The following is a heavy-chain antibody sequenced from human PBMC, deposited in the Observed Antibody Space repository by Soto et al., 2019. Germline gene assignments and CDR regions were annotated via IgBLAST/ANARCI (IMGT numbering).Heavy chain of an antibody. V-gene: IGHV4-59*01. CDR3: ARDMRGREGVYYYDSSGYFNAFDI. D-gene: IGHD3-22*01. Sequence: PSETLCLTYTVSGGSISSYYWRWIRQPPGKGLEWIGYIYYSGSTNYNPSLKSRVTISVDTSKNQFSLKLSSVTAADTAVYYCARDMRGREGVYYYDSSGYFNAFDIWGQGTMVT. J-gene: IGHJ3*02. CDR2: IYYSGST. CDR1: GGSISSYY.